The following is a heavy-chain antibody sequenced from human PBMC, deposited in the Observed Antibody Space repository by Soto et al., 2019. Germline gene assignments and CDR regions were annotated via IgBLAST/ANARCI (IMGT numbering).Heavy chain of an antibody. V-gene: IGHV3-33*01. CDR2: IWYDGSNK. D-gene: IGHD2-2*01. Sequence: QVQLVESGGGVVQPGRSLRLSCAASGFTFSSYGMHWVRQAPGKGLEWVAVIWYDGSNKYYADSVKGRFTISRDNSKNTLYLQMKSLRAEDTAVYYCATAADCSSTSCYSWFDPWGQGTLVTVSS. CDR1: GFTFSSYG. J-gene: IGHJ5*02. CDR3: ATAADCSSTSCYSWFDP.